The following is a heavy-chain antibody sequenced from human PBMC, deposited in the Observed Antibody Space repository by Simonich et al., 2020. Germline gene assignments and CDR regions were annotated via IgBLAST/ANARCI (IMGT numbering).Heavy chain of an antibody. CDR3: ARDTSYYGSGSYYFDY. CDR1: GFTFSSYS. V-gene: IGHV3-21*01. D-gene: IGHD3-10*01. CDR2: ISSSSSYI. Sequence: GGGLVKPGGSLRHSCAASGFTFSSYSMNWVRRAPGKGLEWVSSISSSSSYIYYADSVKGRFTISRDNAKNSLYLQMNSLRAEDTAVYYCARDTSYYGSGSYYFDYWGQGTLVTVSS. J-gene: IGHJ4*02.